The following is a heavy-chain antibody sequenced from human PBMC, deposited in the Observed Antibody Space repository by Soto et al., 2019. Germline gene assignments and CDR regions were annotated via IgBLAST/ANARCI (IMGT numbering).Heavy chain of an antibody. CDR1: GYTFTSYG. V-gene: IGHV1-18*01. Sequence: QVQLVQSGAEVKKPGASVKVSCKASGYTFTSYGISWVRQAPGQGLEWMGWISAYNGNTNYAQKLQGRVTMTTVTSTSTAYMELRSLRSDDTGVYYCAGGQHQIFGVVIGGAFDIWGQGTMVTVSS. CDR2: ISAYNGNT. J-gene: IGHJ3*02. D-gene: IGHD3-3*01. CDR3: AGGQHQIFGVVIGGAFDI.